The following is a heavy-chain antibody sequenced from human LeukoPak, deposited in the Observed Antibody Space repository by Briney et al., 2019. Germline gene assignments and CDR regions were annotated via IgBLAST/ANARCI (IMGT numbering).Heavy chain of an antibody. J-gene: IGHJ4*02. CDR3: ARGWLRLRGLGY. CDR2: MNPNSGNT. D-gene: IGHD5-12*01. Sequence: ASVKDSCKSSGYTFTSYDINWVRQATGQGLEWMGWMNPNSGNTGYAQKFQGRVTMTRNTSISTAYMELSSLRSEDTAVYYCARGWLRLRGLGYWGQGTLVTVSS. V-gene: IGHV1-8*01. CDR1: GYTFTSYD.